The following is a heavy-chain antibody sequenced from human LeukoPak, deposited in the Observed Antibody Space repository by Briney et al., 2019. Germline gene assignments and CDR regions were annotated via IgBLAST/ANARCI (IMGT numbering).Heavy chain of an antibody. D-gene: IGHD6-19*01. J-gene: IGHJ3*02. CDR2: ISYSGST. V-gene: IGHV4-61*01. CDR1: CGSVSSSCYY. Sequence: SETLSLTCTLSCGSVSSSCYYWTWLRQPPWKGLEWFGYISYSGSTSYSPSLKSRVTISVDTSTKQFSLNLSSVTGAETAAYYCAREGYTSASDAFDIWGQGTLVTVSS. CDR3: AREGYTSASDAFDI.